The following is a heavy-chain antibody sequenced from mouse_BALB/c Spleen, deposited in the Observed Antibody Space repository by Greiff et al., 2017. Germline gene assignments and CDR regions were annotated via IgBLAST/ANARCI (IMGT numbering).Heavy chain of an antibody. Sequence: EVQLQQSGAELVRPGALVKLSCKASGFNIKDYYMHWVKQRPEQGLEWIGWIDPENGNTIYDPKFQGKASITADTSSNTAYLQLSSLTSEDTAVYYCARGDDYPMDYWGQGTSVTVSS. CDR2: IDPENGNT. V-gene: IGHV14-1*02. D-gene: IGHD2-4*01. CDR1: GFNIKDYY. J-gene: IGHJ4*01. CDR3: ARGDDYPMDY.